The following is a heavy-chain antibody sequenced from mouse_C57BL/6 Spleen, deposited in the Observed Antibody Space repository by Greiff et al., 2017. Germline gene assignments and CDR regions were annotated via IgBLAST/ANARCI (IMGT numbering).Heavy chain of an antibody. CDR3: ARSGYDYDRGYCAMDY. Sequence: QVQLKQPGAELVKPGASVKLSCKASGYTFTSYWMHWVKQRPGRGLEWIGRIDPNSGGTKYNEKFKSKATLTVDKPSSTAYMRLSSLTSEDSAVYYCARSGYDYDRGYCAMDYWGQGTSVTVSS. J-gene: IGHJ4*01. CDR1: GYTFTSYW. V-gene: IGHV1-72*01. D-gene: IGHD2-4*01. CDR2: IDPNSGGT.